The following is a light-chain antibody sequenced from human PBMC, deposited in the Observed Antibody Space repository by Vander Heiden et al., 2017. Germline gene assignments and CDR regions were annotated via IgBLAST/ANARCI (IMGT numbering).Light chain of an antibody. J-gene: IGLJ3*02. CDR1: NIRTKT. CDR3: QVWDSSSDHPV. CDR2: DDS. Sequence: SYVLTQALSVSVAHGQTGPSTCGGSNIRTKTVQWYQQTPGQAPVLVFHDDSDRPSGIPERFSGSTSENPPTPTISGVEAGDEADYYCQVWDSSSDHPVFGGGTKLTVL. V-gene: IGLV3-21*02.